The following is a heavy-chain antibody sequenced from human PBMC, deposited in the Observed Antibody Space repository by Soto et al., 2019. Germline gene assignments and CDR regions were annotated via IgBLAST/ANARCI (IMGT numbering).Heavy chain of an antibody. CDR2: MYNTGST. CDR1: GPSISRYY. V-gene: IGHV4-59*01. D-gene: IGHD2-21*02. J-gene: IGHJ6*02. Sequence: SDTLSLTCTVSGPSISRYYWSWIQQTPGKGLEWIGYMYNTGSTVYNPPFKSRVTISVDTSKNQFSLKLNSVTAADTAVYYCARDLWGYCGTDCYPLDVWGQGTTVTVS. CDR3: ARDLWGYCGTDCYPLDV.